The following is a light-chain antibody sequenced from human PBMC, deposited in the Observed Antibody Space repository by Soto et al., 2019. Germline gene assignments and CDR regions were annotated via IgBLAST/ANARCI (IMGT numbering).Light chain of an antibody. CDR1: QSVSSN. V-gene: IGKV3-15*01. CDR2: AAS. Sequence: ERVLTQSPATLSVSPGERVTLSCRASQSVSSNLAWYQHKPGQAPRLLIYAASTRATGIPARFSGSGSGTEFTLTISSLQSVDFAVYYCQQYNDWPRTFGQGTKVEIK. J-gene: IGKJ1*01. CDR3: QQYNDWPRT.